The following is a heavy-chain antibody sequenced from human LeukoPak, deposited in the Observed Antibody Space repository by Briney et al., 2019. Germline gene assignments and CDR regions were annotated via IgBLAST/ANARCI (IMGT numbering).Heavy chain of an antibody. CDR2: VYYSGST. CDR1: GGSISSSGYY. CDR3: AREMRGIYYYYYMDV. J-gene: IGHJ6*03. D-gene: IGHD3-10*01. Sequence: SETLSLTCTVSGGSISSSGYYWDWVRQPPGKGLEWIGTVYYSGSTNYNPSLKSRVTMSVDTSKNQFSLKLSSVTAADTAVYYCAREMRGIYYYYYMDVWGKGTTVTVSS. V-gene: IGHV4-39*07.